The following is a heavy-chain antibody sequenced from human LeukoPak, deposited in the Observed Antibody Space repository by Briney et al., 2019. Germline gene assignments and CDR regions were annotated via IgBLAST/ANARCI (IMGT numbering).Heavy chain of an antibody. CDR3: ARVHCDYDVLYFDY. J-gene: IGHJ4*02. Sequence: ASVKVSCKASGYSFTGYYMHWLRQAPGQGIEWMGWVNPNSGGTNYAQKFQGRVTMTRDTSISTDYMELSRLRSDDTAVYYCARVHCDYDVLYFDYWGQGTLVTVSS. CDR2: VNPNSGGT. D-gene: IGHD4-17*01. CDR1: GYSFTGYY. V-gene: IGHV1-2*02.